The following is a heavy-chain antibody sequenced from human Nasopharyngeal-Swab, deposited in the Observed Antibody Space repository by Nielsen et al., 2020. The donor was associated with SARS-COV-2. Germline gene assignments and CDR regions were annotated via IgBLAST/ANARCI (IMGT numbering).Heavy chain of an antibody. J-gene: IGHJ4*02. CDR2: ISYDGSHK. CDR3: AKGLEMATADY. V-gene: IGHV3-30*18. Sequence: LSLTCAASGFTFSSYGMHWVRQAPGKGLEWVAVISYDGSHKYYADSVKGRFTISRDNSKNTLYLQMNSLRAEDTAVYYCAKGLEMATADYWGQGTLVTVSS. D-gene: IGHD5-24*01. CDR1: GFTFSSYG.